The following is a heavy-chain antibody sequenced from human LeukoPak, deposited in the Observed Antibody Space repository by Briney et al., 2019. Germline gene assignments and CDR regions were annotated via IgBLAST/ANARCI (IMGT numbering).Heavy chain of an antibody. CDR1: GVIFSSYA. J-gene: IGHJ3*02. CDR2: IIPMFGTP. Sequence: ASVKVSCKASGVIFSSYAITWVRQAPGQGLEWMGGIIPMFGTPNYAQKFQGRVTITADESTNTAYMELSSLTYEDTAMYYCARDGDTAMVSFYDIWGQGTKVTVSS. CDR3: ARDGDTAMVSFYDI. D-gene: IGHD5-18*01. V-gene: IGHV1-69*13.